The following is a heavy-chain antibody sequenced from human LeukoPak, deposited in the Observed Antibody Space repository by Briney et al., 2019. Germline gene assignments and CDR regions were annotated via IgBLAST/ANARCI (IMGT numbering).Heavy chain of an antibody. CDR2: IRSKTYGGTT. D-gene: IGHD5-12*01. CDR1: GFSFGDNA. Sequence: GGSLRLSCTASGFSFGDNAMTWVRQAPEKGLEWVGFIRSKTYGGTTEYAASVKGRSTISRDDSKSIAYLQMNNLKTEDTAVYYCTRDSSGPAVPWGQGTLVTVSS. J-gene: IGHJ5*02. CDR3: TRDSSGPAVP. V-gene: IGHV3-49*04.